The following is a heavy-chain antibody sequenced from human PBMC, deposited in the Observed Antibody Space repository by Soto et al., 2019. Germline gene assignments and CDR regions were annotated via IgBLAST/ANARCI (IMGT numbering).Heavy chain of an antibody. CDR1: GYTFTSYG. CDR3: ATARSCISTSCPIYYGMDV. D-gene: IGHD2-2*01. V-gene: IGHV1-18*01. Sequence: GASVKVSCKASGYTFTSYGIGWVRQAPGQGLEWMGWISAYNGNTNYAQKFQGRVTMTEDTSTDTAYMELSSLRSEDTAVYYCATARSCISTSCPIYYGMDVWGQGTTVTVSS. CDR2: ISAYNGNT. J-gene: IGHJ6*02.